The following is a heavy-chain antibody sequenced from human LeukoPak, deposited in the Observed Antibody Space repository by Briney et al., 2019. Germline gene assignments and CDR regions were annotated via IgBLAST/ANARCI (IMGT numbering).Heavy chain of an antibody. CDR3: ARDYRCSGGSCYFYGMDV. Sequence: GASVKVSCKASGGTFSSYAISWVRQAPGQGLEWMGVIIPTFGTANYAQKFQGRVTITADESTSTAYMELSSLRSEDTAVYYCARDYRCSGGSCYFYGMDVWGQGTTVTVSS. V-gene: IGHV1-69*13. J-gene: IGHJ6*02. CDR2: IIPTFGTA. D-gene: IGHD2-15*01. CDR1: GGTFSSYA.